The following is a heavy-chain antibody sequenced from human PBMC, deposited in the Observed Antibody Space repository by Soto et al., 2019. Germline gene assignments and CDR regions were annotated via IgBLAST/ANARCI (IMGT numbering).Heavy chain of an antibody. CDR3: AKVSSSLDYYDSSGYSDYFDY. Sequence: GGSLRLSCSASGFTFSSYAMHWVRQAPGKGLEWVSIISGGGGATHYADSVKGRFTISRDNSKNTVYLQMNTLRADDTAIYYCAKVSSSLDYYDSSGYSDYFDYWGQGTLVTVSS. D-gene: IGHD3-22*01. J-gene: IGHJ4*02. CDR2: ISGGGGAT. V-gene: IGHV3-23*01. CDR1: GFTFSSYA.